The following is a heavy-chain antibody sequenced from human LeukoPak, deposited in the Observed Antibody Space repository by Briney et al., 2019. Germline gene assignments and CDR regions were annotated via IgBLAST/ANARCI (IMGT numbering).Heavy chain of an antibody. Sequence: ASVTVSFKAXGYTFTSYYMHWVRQAPGQGLEWMGIINPSGGSTSYAQKFQGRVTMTRDMSTSTVYMELSSLRSEDTAVYYCARVGGSGSYLDYWGQGTLVTVSS. V-gene: IGHV1-46*01. CDR1: GYTFTSYY. CDR2: INPSGGST. J-gene: IGHJ4*02. CDR3: ARVGGSGSYLDY. D-gene: IGHD3-10*01.